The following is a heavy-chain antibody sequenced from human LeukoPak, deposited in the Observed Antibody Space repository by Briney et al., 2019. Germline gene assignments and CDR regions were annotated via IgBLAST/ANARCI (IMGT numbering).Heavy chain of an antibody. D-gene: IGHD2-2*01. CDR3: ARAWEANCGSPGCYGFDY. Sequence: GGSLRLSCAASGFTFSSYWMTWVRQAPGKGLEWVANIKQDGTEKYYVDPVKGRFTISRDNADNSLYLQLNSLRAEDTAMYYCARAWEANCGSPGCYGFDYWGQGILVTVSS. J-gene: IGHJ4*02. V-gene: IGHV3-7*01. CDR2: IKQDGTEK. CDR1: GFTFSSYW.